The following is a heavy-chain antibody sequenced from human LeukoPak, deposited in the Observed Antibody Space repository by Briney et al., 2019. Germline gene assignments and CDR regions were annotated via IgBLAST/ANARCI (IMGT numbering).Heavy chain of an antibody. CDR2: TSYDGSNK. CDR3: ASSGYYYDSSGNAFDI. CDR1: GFTFSSYA. J-gene: IGHJ3*02. V-gene: IGHV3-30*01. D-gene: IGHD3-22*01. Sequence: GGSLRLSCAASGFTFSSYAMHWVRQAPGKGLEWVAVTSYDGSNKYYADSVKGRFTISRDNSENTLYLQMNSLRAEDTAVYYCASSGYYYDSSGNAFDIWGQGTMVTVSS.